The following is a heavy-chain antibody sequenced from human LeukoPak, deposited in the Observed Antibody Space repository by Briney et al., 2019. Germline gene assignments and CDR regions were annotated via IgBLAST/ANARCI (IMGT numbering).Heavy chain of an antibody. CDR1: GFTFSDYW. CDR3: ARDKVTY. V-gene: IGHV3-7*01. CDR2: INKDGSEI. J-gene: IGHJ4*02. Sequence: GGSLRLSCAVSGFTFSDYWMNWVRQAPGKGLEWVAHINKDGSEIYYVDSVKGRFTISRDNAKNSLSLQMNSLRVEDTAVYYCARDKVTYWGQGTLVTVSS.